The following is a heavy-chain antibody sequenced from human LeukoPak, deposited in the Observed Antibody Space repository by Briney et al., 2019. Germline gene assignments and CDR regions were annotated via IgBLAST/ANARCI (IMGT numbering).Heavy chain of an antibody. D-gene: IGHD1-26*01. CDR1: GFTFSSYS. Sequence: GGSLRLSCAASGFTFSSYSMNWVRQAPGKGLEWVANIKQDGSEKYYVDSVKGRFTISRDNAKNSLYLQMNSLRAEDTAVYHCARIVGAKDRPFDYWGQGTLVTVSS. V-gene: IGHV3-7*01. J-gene: IGHJ4*02. CDR2: IKQDGSEK. CDR3: ARIVGAKDRPFDY.